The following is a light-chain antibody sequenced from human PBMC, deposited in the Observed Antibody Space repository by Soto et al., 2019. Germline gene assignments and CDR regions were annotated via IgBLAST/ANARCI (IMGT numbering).Light chain of an antibody. V-gene: IGKV1-5*01. J-gene: IGKJ1*01. CDR2: DAS. Sequence: DIQMTQSPSTLSASLGDRVTITFRASQSISSWLAWYQKKPGKAPKLLIYDASSLESGVPSSFRGSGSGTEFTLTISSLQPEDFASYYCQQYNSYSTFGQGTKVDIK. CDR3: QQYNSYST. CDR1: QSISSW.